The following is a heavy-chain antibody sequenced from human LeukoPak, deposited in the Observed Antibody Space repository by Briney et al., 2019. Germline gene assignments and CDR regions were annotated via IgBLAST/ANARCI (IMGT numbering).Heavy chain of an antibody. CDR2: MYHSGST. D-gene: IGHD3-22*01. V-gene: IGHV4-38-2*02. CDR1: GYSISSGHY. J-gene: IGHJ6*03. Sequence: PSETLSLTCTVSGYSISSGHYWGWIRQPPGKGLEWIGSMYHSGSTYYNPPLKSRVTISVDTSKNQFSLKLSSVTAADTAVYYCTRGSIAYYYMDVWGKGTTVTISS. CDR3: TRGSIAYYYMDV.